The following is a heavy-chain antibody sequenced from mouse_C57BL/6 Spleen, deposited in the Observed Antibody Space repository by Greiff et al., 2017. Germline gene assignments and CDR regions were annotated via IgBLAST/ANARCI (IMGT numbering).Heavy chain of an antibody. CDR2: ISYDGSN. D-gene: IGHD2-5*01. J-gene: IGHJ4*01. CDR1: GYSITSGYY. Sequence: EVQRVESGPGLVKPSQSLSLTCSVTGYSITSGYYWNWIRQFPGNKLEWMGYISYDGSNNYNPSLKNRISITRDTSKNQFFLKLNSVTTEDTATYYCARDLLYYSNYNAMDYWGQGTSVTVSS. CDR3: ARDLLYYSNYNAMDY. V-gene: IGHV3-6*01.